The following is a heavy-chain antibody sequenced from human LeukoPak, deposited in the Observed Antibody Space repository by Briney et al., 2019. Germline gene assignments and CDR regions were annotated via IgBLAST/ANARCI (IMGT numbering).Heavy chain of an antibody. CDR1: GGSYSGYY. J-gene: IGHJ5*02. CDR2: INHSGST. Sequence: SETLPLTCAVYGGSYSGYYWSWIRQPPGKGLEWIGEINHSGSTNYNPSLKSRVTISVDTSKNQFSLKLSSVTAADTAVYYCARGQGTRMVRGVPPRPNWFDPWGQGTLVTVSS. V-gene: IGHV4-34*01. CDR3: ARGQGTRMVRGVPPRPNWFDP. D-gene: IGHD3-10*01.